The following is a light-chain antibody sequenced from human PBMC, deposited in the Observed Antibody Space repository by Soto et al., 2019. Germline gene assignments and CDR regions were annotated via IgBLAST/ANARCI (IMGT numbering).Light chain of an antibody. CDR3: QHYNSYSEA. V-gene: IGKV3-20*01. CDR1: RSVGNDF. J-gene: IGKJ1*01. CDR2: GAS. Sequence: EIVLTQSPATLSLSPGDRATLFCRASRSVGNDFVAWYQQRPGRAPRLLIYGASNRATGIPVRFSGSGSGTDFTLTISSLQPDDFATYYCQHYNSYSEAFGQGTKVDIK.